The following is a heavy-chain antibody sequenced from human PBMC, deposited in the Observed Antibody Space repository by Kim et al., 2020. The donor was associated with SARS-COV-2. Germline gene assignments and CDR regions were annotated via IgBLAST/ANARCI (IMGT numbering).Heavy chain of an antibody. J-gene: IGHJ4*02. CDR3: ARYYCSGGSCWGFDY. Sequence: PSLKSRVTISVDTSKNQFSRKLSSVTAADTAVYYCARYYCSGGSCWGFDYWGQGTLVTVSS. D-gene: IGHD2-15*01. V-gene: IGHV4-30-2*04.